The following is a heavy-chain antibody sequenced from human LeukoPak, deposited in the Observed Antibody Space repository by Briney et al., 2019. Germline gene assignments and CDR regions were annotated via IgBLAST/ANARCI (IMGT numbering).Heavy chain of an antibody. CDR2: MNPNSGNT. J-gene: IGHJ4*02. D-gene: IGHD6-19*01. CDR3: ATRPYGSGWSDY. CDR1: GYTFTSYD. V-gene: IGHV1-8*01. Sequence: PGASVKVSCKASGYTFTSYDINWVRQATGQGLEWMGWMNPNSGNTGYAQEFQGRVTMTRNTSISTAYMELSSLRSEDTAVYYCATRPYGSGWSDYWGQGTLVTVSS.